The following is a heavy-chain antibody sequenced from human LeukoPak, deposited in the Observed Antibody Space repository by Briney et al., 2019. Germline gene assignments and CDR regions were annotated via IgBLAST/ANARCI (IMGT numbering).Heavy chain of an antibody. CDR3: ATPKDGYSSGWYYFDY. V-gene: IGHV4-59*12. D-gene: IGHD6-19*01. CDR1: GGSISSYY. J-gene: IGHJ4*02. CDR2: IYYSGST. Sequence: SETLSLTCTVSGGSISSYYWSWIRQPPGKGLELIGYIYYSGSTNYNPSLKSRVTISVDTSKNQFSLKLSSVTAADTAVYYCATPKDGYSSGWYYFDYWAQGTRLNV.